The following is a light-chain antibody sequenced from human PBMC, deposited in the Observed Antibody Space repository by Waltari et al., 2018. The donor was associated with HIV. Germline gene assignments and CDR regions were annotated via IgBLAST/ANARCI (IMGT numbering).Light chain of an antibody. J-gene: IGLJ2*01. Sequence: SCTGTSSDVGIYNLVSWYQQYPGKAPKLMIYEGSKRPSGVSNRFSGSKSGNTASLTISGLQTEDEADYYCCSYAGSFVVFGGGTKLTVL. CDR1: SSDVGIYNL. CDR2: EGS. V-gene: IGLV2-23*01. CDR3: CSYAGSFVV.